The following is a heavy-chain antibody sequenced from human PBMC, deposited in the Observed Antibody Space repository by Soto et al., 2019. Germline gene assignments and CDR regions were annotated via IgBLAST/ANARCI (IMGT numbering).Heavy chain of an antibody. J-gene: IGHJ3*02. D-gene: IGHD3-10*01. CDR3: ARETPRVMVRGVIIKGTRASDI. CDR2: ISSSSSYI. Sequence: PGGSLRLSCAASGFTFSSYSMNWVRQAPGKGLEWVSSISSSSSYIYYADSVKGRFTISRDNAKNSLYLQMNSLRAEDTAVYYCARETPRVMVRGVIIKGTRASDIWGQGTMVTVSS. CDR1: GFTFSSYS. V-gene: IGHV3-21*01.